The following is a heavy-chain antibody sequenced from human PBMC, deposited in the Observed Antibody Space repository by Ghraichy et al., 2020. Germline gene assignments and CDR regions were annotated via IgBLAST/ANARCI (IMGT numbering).Heavy chain of an antibody. Sequence: GGSLRLSCAASGFTVSSNYMSWVRQAPGKGLEWVSVIYSGGSTYYADSVKGRFTISRDNSKNTLYLQMNSLRAEYTAVYYCARVLDYGGNSVFDYWGQGTLVTVSS. V-gene: IGHV3-53*01. CDR2: IYSGGST. J-gene: IGHJ4*02. CDR3: ARVLDYGGNSVFDY. D-gene: IGHD4-23*01. CDR1: GFTVSSNY.